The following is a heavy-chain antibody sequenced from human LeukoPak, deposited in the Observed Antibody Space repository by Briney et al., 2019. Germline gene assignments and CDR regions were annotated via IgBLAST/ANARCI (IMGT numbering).Heavy chain of an antibody. CDR2: IKQDGSEK. CDR3: ARAERYCSGGSCYFGGYYYYYGMDV. Sequence: GGSLRLSCAASGFTFSSYWMSWVRQAPGKGLEWVANIKQDGSEKYYVDSVKGRFTISRDNAKNSLYLQMNSLRAEDTAVYYCARAERYCSGGSCYFGGYYYYYGMDVWGQGTTVTVSS. J-gene: IGHJ6*02. CDR1: GFTFSSYW. D-gene: IGHD2-15*01. V-gene: IGHV3-7*01.